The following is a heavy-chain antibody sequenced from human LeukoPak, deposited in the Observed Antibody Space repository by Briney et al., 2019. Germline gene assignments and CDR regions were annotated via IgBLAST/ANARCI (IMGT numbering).Heavy chain of an antibody. Sequence: GGSLRLSCAASGFTVITNYMTLVRQAPGKGLEWVSVLYSDGNTKYADSLQGRFTISRDNSKNTLYLEMNSLSPDDTAVYYCARGVEPLAANTLAYWGQGTLVTVSS. V-gene: IGHV3-53*01. J-gene: IGHJ4*02. CDR2: LYSDGNT. CDR1: GFTVITNY. D-gene: IGHD1-14*01. CDR3: ARGVEPLAANTLAY.